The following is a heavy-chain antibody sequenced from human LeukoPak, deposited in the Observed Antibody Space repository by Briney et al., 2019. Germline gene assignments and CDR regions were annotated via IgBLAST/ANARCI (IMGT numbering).Heavy chain of an antibody. D-gene: IGHD3-22*01. CDR1: GYTFTGYY. V-gene: IGHV1-2*06. Sequence: ASVKVSCKASGYTFTGYYMHWVRQAPGQGLEWMGRINPNSGGTNYAQKFQGRVTMTRDTSISTAYMELSRLRSDDTAVYYRARDYYDSSGYYNYWGQGTLVTVSS. CDR2: INPNSGGT. CDR3: ARDYYDSSGYYNY. J-gene: IGHJ4*02.